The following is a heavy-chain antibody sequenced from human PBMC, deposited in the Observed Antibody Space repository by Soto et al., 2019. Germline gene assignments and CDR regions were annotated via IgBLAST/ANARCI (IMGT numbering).Heavy chain of an antibody. CDR2: IKSKTDGGTT. D-gene: IGHD6-6*01. CDR3: TSDLDSSSADY. CDR1: GFTFSNAW. J-gene: IGHJ4*02. Sequence: GGSLRLSCAASGFTFSNAWMSWVRQAPGKGLEWVGRIKSKTDGGTTDYAAPVKGRFTISRDDSKNTLYLQMNSLKTADTSVYYGTSDLDSSSADYWGQGTLVTVSS. V-gene: IGHV3-15*01.